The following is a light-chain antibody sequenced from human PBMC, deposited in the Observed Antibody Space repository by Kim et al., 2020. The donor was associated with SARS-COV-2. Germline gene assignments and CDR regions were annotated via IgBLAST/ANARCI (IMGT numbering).Light chain of an antibody. CDR2: DVD. V-gene: IGLV2-11*01. Sequence: PGQSVTISCTGTISDVGAYNYGSWFQHHPGKAPTLIIYDVDKRPSGVPDRFSGSKSGNTASLTISGLQSDDEADYHCCSFAGTVYVFGTGTKVTVL. J-gene: IGLJ1*01. CDR1: ISDVGAYNY. CDR3: CSFAGTVYV.